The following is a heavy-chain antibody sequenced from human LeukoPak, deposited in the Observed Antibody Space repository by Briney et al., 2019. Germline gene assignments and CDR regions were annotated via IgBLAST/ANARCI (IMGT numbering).Heavy chain of an antibody. J-gene: IGHJ5*02. D-gene: IGHD2-2*02. CDR3: VRGVVVPTTITYWFDP. Sequence: ASVKVSCKSSRYTFTRYYMHWVRPAPGQGLEWMGIINPSRGSTSYAQKFQDRVTMTRDTSTSTVYMELSSLRSEDTAVYYCVRGVVVPTTITYWFDPWGQGTLVTVSS. CDR2: INPSRGST. CDR1: RYTFTRYY. V-gene: IGHV1-46*01.